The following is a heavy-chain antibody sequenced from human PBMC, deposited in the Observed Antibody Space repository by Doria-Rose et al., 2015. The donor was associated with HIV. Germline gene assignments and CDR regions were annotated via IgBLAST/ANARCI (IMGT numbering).Heavy chain of an antibody. CDR3: ARIKSSRWYHKYYFDF. CDR1: GVSLSSPGMG. J-gene: IGHJ4*02. V-gene: IGHV2-26*01. D-gene: IGHD6-13*01. Sequence: VTLKESGPVPVKPTETLTLTCTVSGVSLSSPGMGVSWIRQPPGKALEWLANIFSDDERSYKTSLKSRLTISRGTSKSQVVLTMTDMGPVDTATYYCARIKSSRWYHKYYFDFWGQGTLVIVSA. CDR2: IFSDDER.